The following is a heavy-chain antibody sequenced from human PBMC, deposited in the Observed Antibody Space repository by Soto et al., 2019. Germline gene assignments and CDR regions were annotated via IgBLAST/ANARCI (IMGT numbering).Heavy chain of an antibody. CDR1: GYTFTSYD. CDR2: MNPNSGNT. D-gene: IGHD3-10*01. V-gene: IGHV1-8*01. J-gene: IGHJ4*02. Sequence: QVQLVQSGAEVKKPGASVKVSCKASGYTFTSYDINWVRQATGQGLEWMGWMNPNSGNTGYAQKFQGRVTITADKSTSTAYMELSSLRSEDTAVYYCAREFTYYYGSGSFHYFDYWGQGTLVTVSS. CDR3: AREFTYYYGSGSFHYFDY.